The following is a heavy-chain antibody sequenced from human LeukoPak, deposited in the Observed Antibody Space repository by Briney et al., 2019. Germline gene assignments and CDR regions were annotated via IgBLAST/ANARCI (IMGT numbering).Heavy chain of an antibody. CDR3: TTANRLTRDSSGYYPDS. V-gene: IGHV1-24*01. D-gene: IGHD3-22*01. CDR1: RYTLTELS. J-gene: IGHJ4*02. CDR2: IDPKDGEA. Sequence: SVKVSCKVSRYTLTELSTHWVRQAPGKGLEWMGGIDPKDGEAVYAQKFQGRVTMTEDTSTDTAYMELSSLRSEDTAVYYCTTANRLTRDSSGYYPDSWGQGTLVTFSS.